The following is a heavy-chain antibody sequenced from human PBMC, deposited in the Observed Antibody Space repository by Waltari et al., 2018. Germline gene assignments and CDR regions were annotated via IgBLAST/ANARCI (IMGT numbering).Heavy chain of an antibody. V-gene: IGHV3-7*01. CDR1: GFTFSSQC. J-gene: IGHJ4*02. CDR2: PKPDGSVQ. CDR3: VRFGYSYAIDY. Sequence: EVQLVESGGGLVQPGGSLRVSCAASGFTFSSQCMSWVRQAPGEVLGWLATPKPDGSVQHYADSVKGRFTLSRDNAKNSLYLQMNSLMDEDTSVYYCVRFGYSYAIDYWGQGTLVTVSS. D-gene: IGHD5-18*01.